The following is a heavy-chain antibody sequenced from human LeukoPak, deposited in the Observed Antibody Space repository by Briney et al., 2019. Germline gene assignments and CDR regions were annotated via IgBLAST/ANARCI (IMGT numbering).Heavy chain of an antibody. Sequence: APVKVSCKASGGTFSSYAISWVRQAPGQGLEWMGGIIPIFGTANYAQKFQGRVTITADESTSTAYMELSSLRSEDTAVYYCVVGATPVDVWGKGTTVTVSS. CDR2: IIPIFGTA. V-gene: IGHV1-69*13. D-gene: IGHD1-26*01. CDR1: GGTFSSYA. J-gene: IGHJ6*04. CDR3: VVGATPVDV.